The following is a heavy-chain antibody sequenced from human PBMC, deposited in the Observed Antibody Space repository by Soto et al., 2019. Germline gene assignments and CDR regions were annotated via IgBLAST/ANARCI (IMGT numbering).Heavy chain of an antibody. CDR1: GLGLSDYY. CDR3: ATFHSGSGNGF. CDR2: ISDSASYA. V-gene: IGHV3-11*06. J-gene: IGHJ4*02. D-gene: IGHD3-10*01. Sequence: VQLVESGGGPVKPGGSLRLSCVASGLGLSDYYMSWIRQAPGGGLEWVAYISDSASYATYADSVKGRFTISRDNAKNTLYLQMNSLKSEDTAVYYCATFHSGSGNGFWGQGTLVSVSS.